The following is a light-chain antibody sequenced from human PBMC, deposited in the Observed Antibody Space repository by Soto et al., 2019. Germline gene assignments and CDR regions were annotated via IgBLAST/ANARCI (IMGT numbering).Light chain of an antibody. J-gene: IGLJ1*01. CDR1: SSNIGSNT. CDR2: SNN. V-gene: IGLV1-44*01. CDR3: AAWDDSLDGHV. Sequence: QSVLTQPPSASGAPGQRGTLSCSGSSSNIGSNTVNWYQQLPGTAPKLLIYSNNQRPSGVPDRFSGSKSGTSASLAISGLQSEDEADYYCAAWDDSLDGHVFGAGTKVTVL.